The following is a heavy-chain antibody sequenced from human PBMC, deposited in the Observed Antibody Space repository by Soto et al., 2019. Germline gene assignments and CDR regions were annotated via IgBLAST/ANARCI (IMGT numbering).Heavy chain of an antibody. Sequence: SETLSLTCTVSVGSISISSYYWGCMRQPPGKGLEWIGSIYYSGSTYYNPSLKSRVTISVDTSKNQFSLKLSSVTAADTAVYYCATRIAARLMYYYGMDVWGQGTTVTVSS. CDR3: ATRIAARLMYYYGMDV. D-gene: IGHD6-6*01. V-gene: IGHV4-39*01. J-gene: IGHJ6*02. CDR1: VGSISISSYY. CDR2: IYYSGST.